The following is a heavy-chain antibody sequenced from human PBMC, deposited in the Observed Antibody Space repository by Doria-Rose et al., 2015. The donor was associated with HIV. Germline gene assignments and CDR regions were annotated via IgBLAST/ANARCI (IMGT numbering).Heavy chain of an antibody. V-gene: IGHV4-59*01. CDR3: ARGTFYDSSGYYPYFDY. CDR2: IYYSGST. Sequence: WNWIRQPPGKGLEWIGYIYYSGSTNYNPSLKSRVTISVDTSKNRFSLKLSSVTAADTAVYYCARGTFYDSSGYYPYFDYWGQGTLVTVSS. D-gene: IGHD3-22*01. J-gene: IGHJ4*02.